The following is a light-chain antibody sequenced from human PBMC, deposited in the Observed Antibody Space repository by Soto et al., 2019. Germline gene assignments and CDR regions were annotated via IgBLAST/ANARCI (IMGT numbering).Light chain of an antibody. CDR3: SSYTSSSTLV. V-gene: IGLV2-14*01. J-gene: IGLJ2*01. Sequence: QSARTQPASVSGSPGQSITISCTGTSSDLGGYNYVSWYQQHPGKAPKVMIYEVSNRPSGVSNRFSGSKSGNTASLTISGLQAEDEADYYCSSYTSSSTLVFGGGTKVTVL. CDR2: EVS. CDR1: SSDLGGYNY.